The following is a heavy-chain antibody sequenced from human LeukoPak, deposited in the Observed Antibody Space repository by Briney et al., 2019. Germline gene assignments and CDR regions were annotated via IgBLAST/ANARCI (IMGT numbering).Heavy chain of an antibody. CDR2: IYRGDSDT. J-gene: IGHJ3*02. V-gene: IGHV5-51*01. D-gene: IGHD2-8*01. CDR1: GYRLPSYW. CDR3: ARMRVYEGHMAIDS. Sequence: GESPNISRHGFGYRLPSYWIGWVRPIPGKGLEWIGIIYRGDSDTRYSPSFQGQVTISADKSIHTAYLQWSRLKASDTAMYYCARMRVYEGHMAIDSWGQGTMVTVSS.